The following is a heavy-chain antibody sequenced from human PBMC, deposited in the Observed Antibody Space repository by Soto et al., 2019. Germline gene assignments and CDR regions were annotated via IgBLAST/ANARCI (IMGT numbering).Heavy chain of an antibody. CDR2: ISYDGSNK. J-gene: IGHJ4*02. CDR1: GFTFSSYG. CDR3: AKEGWSSASPYDY. V-gene: IGHV3-30*18. Sequence: PGGSLRLSCAASGFTFSSYGMHWVRQAPGKGLEWVAFISYDGSNKYYVDSVKGRFTISRDNSKNTLYLQMNSLRAEDTAVYYCAKEGWSSASPYDYWGQGTLVTVSS. D-gene: IGHD2-2*01.